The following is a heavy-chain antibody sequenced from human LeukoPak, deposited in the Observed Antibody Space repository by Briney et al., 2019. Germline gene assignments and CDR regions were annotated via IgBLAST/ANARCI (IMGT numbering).Heavy chain of an antibody. CDR3: ARGPGSYYFDY. Sequence: GGSLRLSCAASGFTVSRNYMSWVRQAPGKGLEWVSVIFSGGTTYYADSVKGRFTISRDNSKNTLYLQMNGLRAEDTAVYFCARGPGSYYFDYWGQGTLVTVSS. J-gene: IGHJ4*02. D-gene: IGHD1-1*01. CDR1: GFTVSRNY. CDR2: IFSGGTT. V-gene: IGHV3-66*01.